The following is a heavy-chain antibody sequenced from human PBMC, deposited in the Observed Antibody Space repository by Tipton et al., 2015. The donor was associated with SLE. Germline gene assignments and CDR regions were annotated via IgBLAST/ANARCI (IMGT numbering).Heavy chain of an antibody. D-gene: IGHD5-18*01. Sequence: GSLRLSCAASGFTFNTYAMTWVRQAPGKGLEWVSAVSDSGGSTYYADSVKGRFTISRDNSKNTLYLQMNSLRAEDTAVYYCAKGCSYGWCDAFDIWGQGTMVTISS. J-gene: IGHJ3*02. CDR3: AKGCSYGWCDAFDI. CDR1: GFTFNTYA. CDR2: VSDSGGST. V-gene: IGHV3-23*01.